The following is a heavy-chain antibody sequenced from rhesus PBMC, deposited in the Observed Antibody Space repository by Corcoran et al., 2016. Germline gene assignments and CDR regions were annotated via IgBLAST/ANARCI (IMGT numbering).Heavy chain of an antibody. D-gene: IGHD4-29*01. CDR2: ITYSGST. Sequence: VQLQESGPGLGKPSETRSLTCAVAGGSISRGYYYWSWLRRPPGKGLGWIGYITYSGSTSYNPSLKSRVTISRDTSKNQFSLKLSSVTAADTAVYYCAAVAGVDYWGQGVLVTVSS. J-gene: IGHJ4*01. CDR3: AAVAGVDY. V-gene: IGHV4-122*02. CDR1: GGSISRGYYY.